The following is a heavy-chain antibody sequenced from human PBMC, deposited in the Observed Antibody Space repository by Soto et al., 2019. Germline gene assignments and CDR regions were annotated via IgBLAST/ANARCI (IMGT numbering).Heavy chain of an antibody. CDR3: ARDFRGGNYPFAF. CDR1: GYTFSNFG. J-gene: IGHJ4*02. V-gene: IGHV1-18*01. Sequence: QVQLVQSGVEVKKPGASVKVSCKASGYTFSNFGMSWVRQAPGHGLEWMGWISTYNGNTRYAQKLQGRVTMTTDTSTSTAYMELRSLTSDDTAVYYCARDFRGGNYPFAFWGQGTLVTVSS. CDR2: ISTYNGNT. D-gene: IGHD3-10*01.